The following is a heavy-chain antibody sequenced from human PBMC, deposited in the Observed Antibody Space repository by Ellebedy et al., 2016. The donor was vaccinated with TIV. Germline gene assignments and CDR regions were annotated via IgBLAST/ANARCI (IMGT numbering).Heavy chain of an antibody. D-gene: IGHD1-26*01. CDR1: GFTFSSYW. V-gene: IGHV3-7*03. Sequence: GGSLRLXXAASGFTFSSYWMSWVRQAPGKGLEWVANIKQDGSEKYYVDSVKGRFTISRDNAKNSLYLQMNSLRAEDTAVYYCARDDSIVGATCDYWGQGTLVTVSS. CDR3: ARDDSIVGATCDY. J-gene: IGHJ4*02. CDR2: IKQDGSEK.